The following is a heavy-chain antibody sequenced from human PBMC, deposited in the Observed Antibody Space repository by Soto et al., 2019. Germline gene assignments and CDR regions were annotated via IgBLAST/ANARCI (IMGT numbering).Heavy chain of an antibody. CDR3: ERQGEEGWFDP. Sequence: SETLSLTCAVSGYPISSSTSWGWIRQPPGKGLEWIGHIYYIGRTYYNPSLKSRVTMSVDTSKNQFSLKLSSVTAVDTAVYYCERQGEEGWFDPWGQGTLVTLSS. D-gene: IGHD2-21*01. CDR1: GYPISSSTS. V-gene: IGHV4-28*01. J-gene: IGHJ5*02. CDR2: IYYIGRT.